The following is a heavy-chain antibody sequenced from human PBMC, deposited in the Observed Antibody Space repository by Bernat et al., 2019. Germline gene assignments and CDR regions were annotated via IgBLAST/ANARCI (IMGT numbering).Heavy chain of an antibody. Sequence: QVQLVESGGGVVQPGRSLRLSCAASGFTFSSYAMHWVRQAPDKGLEWVAVISYDGSNKYYADSVKGRFTISRDNSKNTLYLQMNSLRAEDTAVYYAIVVASNFDYWGQGTLVTVSS. CDR2: ISYDGSNK. CDR1: GFTFSSYA. J-gene: IGHJ4*02. D-gene: IGHD3-22*01. V-gene: IGHV3-30-3*01. CDR3: IVVASNFDY.